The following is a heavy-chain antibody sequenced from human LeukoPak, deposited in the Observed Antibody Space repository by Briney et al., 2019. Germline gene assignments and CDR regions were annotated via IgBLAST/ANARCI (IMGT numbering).Heavy chain of an antibody. Sequence: SETLSLTCTVSGGSISSYYRSWIRQPPGKGLEWIGYIYYSGSTNYNPSLKSRVTISVDTSKNQFSLKLSSVTAADTAVYYCARDDRLTVDPWGQGTLVTVSS. V-gene: IGHV4-59*01. CDR2: IYYSGST. CDR1: GGSISSYY. J-gene: IGHJ5*02. D-gene: IGHD2-21*01. CDR3: ARDDRLTVDP.